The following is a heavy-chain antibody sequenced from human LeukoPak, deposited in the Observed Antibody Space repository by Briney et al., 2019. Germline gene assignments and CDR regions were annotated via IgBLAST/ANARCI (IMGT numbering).Heavy chain of an antibody. D-gene: IGHD6-25*01. J-gene: IGHJ4*02. CDR2: TSKDGRHT. Sequence: GRSLRLSCAASGFTFSDFWMHWVRQAPGKGPEWLSRTSKDGRHTVYADSAKGRLTASRDNTKNTVYLEVTNLRPEDTAVYYCTRGGYSGSYYRFSWGQGTPVTVAS. CDR1: GFTFSDFW. V-gene: IGHV3-74*01. CDR3: TRGGYSGSYYRFS.